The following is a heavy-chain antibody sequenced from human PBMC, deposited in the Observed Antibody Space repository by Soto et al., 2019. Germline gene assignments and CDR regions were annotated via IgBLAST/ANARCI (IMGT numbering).Heavy chain of an antibody. D-gene: IGHD3-16*01. CDR2: IVPLSGTP. J-gene: IGHJ4*02. CDR3: ARDGGQMSRGGFFDY. CDR1: GGNSNSYS. Sequence: QVRLVQSGAEVKKPGSSVKLSCKVSGGNSNSYSIAWVRQAPGQGLQWLGTIVPLSGTPNHAQQFQARVTITADTPTNKAYWELSTLRSEDTAIYYCARDGGQMSRGGFFDYGGKGSRVTISP. V-gene: IGHV1-69*06.